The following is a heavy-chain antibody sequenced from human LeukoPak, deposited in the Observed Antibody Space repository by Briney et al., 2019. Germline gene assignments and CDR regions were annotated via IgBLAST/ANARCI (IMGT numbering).Heavy chain of an antibody. V-gene: IGHV3-73*01. CDR1: GFTFSGSA. Sequence: QTGGSLRLSCAASGFTFSGSAMHWVRQASGKGLEWVGRIRSKAHSYATAYAASVKGRFTISRDDSKNTAYLQMDSLKADDTAVYYCTRHVDVGSSPNWGQGTLVTVSS. D-gene: IGHD1-26*01. CDR2: IRSKAHSYAT. CDR3: TRHVDVGSSPN. J-gene: IGHJ4*02.